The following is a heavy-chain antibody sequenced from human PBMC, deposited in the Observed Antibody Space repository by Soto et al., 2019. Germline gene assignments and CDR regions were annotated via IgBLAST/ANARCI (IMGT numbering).Heavy chain of an antibody. V-gene: IGHV4-4*02. CDR1: GGSISSSNW. Sequence: SETLSLTCAVSGGSISSSNWWSWVRQLPGKGLEWIGEIYHSGSTNYNPSLKSRVTISVDKSKNQFSLKLSSVTAADTAVYYCARVDKVVVPAAIGGDMDVWGQGTTVTVSS. J-gene: IGHJ6*02. CDR3: ARVDKVVVPAAIGGDMDV. CDR2: IYHSGST. D-gene: IGHD2-2*01.